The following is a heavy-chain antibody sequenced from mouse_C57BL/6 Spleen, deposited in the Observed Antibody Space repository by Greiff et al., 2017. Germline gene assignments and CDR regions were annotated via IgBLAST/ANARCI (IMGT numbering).Heavy chain of an antibody. CDR2: ILPGSGST. V-gene: IGHV1-9*01. CDR1: GYTFTGYW. J-gene: IGHJ4*01. D-gene: IGHD1-1*01. Sequence: VKLMESGAELMKPGASVKLSCKATGYTFTGYWIEWVKQRPGHGLEWIGEILPGSGSTNYNEKFKGKATFTADTSSNTAYMQLSSLTTEDSAIYYCAKRQATVVAPYAIDYWGQGPSVTVSS. CDR3: AKRQATVVAPYAIDY.